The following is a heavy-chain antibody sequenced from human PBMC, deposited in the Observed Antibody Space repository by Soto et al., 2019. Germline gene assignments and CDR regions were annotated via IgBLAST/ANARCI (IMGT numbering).Heavy chain of an antibody. V-gene: IGHV4-39*01. CDR3: ARQYYFGSGSYYHRPFVF. D-gene: IGHD3-10*01. Sequence: SETLSLTCTVSGGSISSSSYYWGWIRQPPGKGLEWIGSIYYSGNTYYNPSLKSRVTISVDTAKNQFSLKLSSVTAADTAVYYCARQYYFGSGSYYHRPFVFWGQGTLVTVFS. J-gene: IGHJ4*02. CDR1: GGSISSSSYY. CDR2: IYYSGNT.